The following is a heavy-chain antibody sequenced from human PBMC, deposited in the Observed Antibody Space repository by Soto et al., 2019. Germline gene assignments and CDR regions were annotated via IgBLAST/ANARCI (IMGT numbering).Heavy chain of an antibody. D-gene: IGHD6-25*01. CDR1: GYSFTRYW. J-gene: IGHJ6*02. V-gene: IGHV5-51*01. Sequence: PGESLKISCKGSGYSFTRYWIGWVRQMPGKGLEWVGIIYPGDLDTRYSPSFRGQVTISADRSTSTAYLQWNSLKASDTAIYYCVRDALRGGSYYYDMDVWGQGTTVTVSS. CDR3: VRDALRGGSYYYDMDV. CDR2: IYPGDLDT.